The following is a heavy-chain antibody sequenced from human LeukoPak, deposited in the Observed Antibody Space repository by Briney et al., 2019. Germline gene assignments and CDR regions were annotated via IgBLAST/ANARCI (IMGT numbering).Heavy chain of an antibody. V-gene: IGHV1-2*02. CDR3: ARGAAIAGSNLDY. Sequence: GASVKVSCKASGYTFSGYYMHWVRQAPGQGLEWMGWINPNNGGTNYTQKFQGRVTMTRDTSIRTAYMEVRRLRSDDTAVYYCARGAAIAGSNLDYWGQGTLVTVSS. CDR1: GYTFSGYY. J-gene: IGHJ4*02. D-gene: IGHD2-2*01. CDR2: INPNNGGT.